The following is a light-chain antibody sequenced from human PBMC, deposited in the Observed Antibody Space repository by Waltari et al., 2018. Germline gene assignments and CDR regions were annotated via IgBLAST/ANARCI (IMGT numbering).Light chain of an antibody. CDR1: NIVSKN. CDR2: RDS. J-gene: IGLJ3*02. V-gene: IGLV3-9*01. Sequence: SYEVTQPLSVSVALGPTARITCGGNNIVSKNVHWYLQKPGQAPVLLLSRDSNRPSGIPERFSGSNSGNTATLTISRAQAGDEADYYCQVWDSSTWVFGGGTKLTVL. CDR3: QVWDSSTWV.